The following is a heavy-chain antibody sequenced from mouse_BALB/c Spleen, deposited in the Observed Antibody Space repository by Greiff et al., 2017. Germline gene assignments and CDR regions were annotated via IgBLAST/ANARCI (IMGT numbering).Heavy chain of an antibody. V-gene: IGHV5-6-5*01. D-gene: IGHD2-4*01. CDR3: ARRGDYEPFAY. Sequence: DVMLVESGGGLVKPGGSLKLSCAASGFTFSSYAMSWVRQTPEKRLEWVASISSGGSTYYPDSVKGRFTISRDNARNILYLQMSSLRSEDTAMYYCARRGDYEPFAYWGQGTLVTVSA. CDR1: GFTFSSYA. CDR2: ISSGGST. J-gene: IGHJ3*01.